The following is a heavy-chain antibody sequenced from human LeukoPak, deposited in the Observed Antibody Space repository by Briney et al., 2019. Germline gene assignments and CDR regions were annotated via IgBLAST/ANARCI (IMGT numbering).Heavy chain of an antibody. Sequence: GGSLRLSCSASGFPFSSYAMHWVRQAPGKGLEYVSAISDSGGSTYYADSVKGRFTISRDNSKNTLYLQMSSLRAEDPAVYFCVRGYSFGPYGMDVWGQGTTVTVSS. J-gene: IGHJ6*02. D-gene: IGHD2-15*01. V-gene: IGHV3-64D*09. CDR1: GFPFSSYA. CDR2: ISDSGGST. CDR3: VRGYSFGPYGMDV.